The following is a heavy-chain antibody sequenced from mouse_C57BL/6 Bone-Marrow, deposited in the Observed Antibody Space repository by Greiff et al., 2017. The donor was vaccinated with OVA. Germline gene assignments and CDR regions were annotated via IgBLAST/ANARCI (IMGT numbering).Heavy chain of an antibody. CDR1: GYTFTDYY. J-gene: IGHJ4*01. V-gene: IGHV1-76*01. CDR2: IYPGSGNT. D-gene: IGHD3-2*02. CDR3: ARYSSGFYYYAMDY. Sequence: VQLKESGAELVRPGASVKLSCKASGYTFTDYYINWVKQRPGQGLEWIARIYPGSGNTYYNEKFKGKATLTAEKSSSTAYMQLSSLTSEDSAVYFCARYSSGFYYYAMDYWGQGTSVTVSS.